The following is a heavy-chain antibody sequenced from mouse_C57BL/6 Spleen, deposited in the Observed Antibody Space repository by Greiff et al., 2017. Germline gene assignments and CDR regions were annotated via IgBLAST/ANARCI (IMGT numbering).Heavy chain of an antibody. CDR3: AREGILGAMDY. Sequence: EVQLQQSGPGLVKPSQSLSLTCSVTGYSITSGYYWNWIRQFPGNKLEWMGYISYDGSNNYNPSLKNRISITRDTSKNQFFLKLNSVTTEDTATYYCAREGILGAMDYWGQGTSVTVSS. CDR2: ISYDGSN. V-gene: IGHV3-6*01. CDR1: GYSITSGYY. J-gene: IGHJ4*01.